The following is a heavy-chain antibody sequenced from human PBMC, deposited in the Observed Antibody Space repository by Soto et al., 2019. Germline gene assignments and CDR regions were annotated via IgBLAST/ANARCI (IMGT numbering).Heavy chain of an antibody. J-gene: IGHJ4*02. CDR1: GGSISSSNYY. D-gene: IGHD3-10*01. V-gene: IGHV4-39*01. Sequence: SETLSLTCTVSGGSISSSNYYWVWIRQPPGKGLEWIGGIYYSGSTYYNPSLKSRVTISVDTSKNHFSLKLNSVTAADTAVYYCARHYYGSGTTYYWGQGTLVTVSS. CDR2: IYYSGST. CDR3: ARHYYGSGTTYY.